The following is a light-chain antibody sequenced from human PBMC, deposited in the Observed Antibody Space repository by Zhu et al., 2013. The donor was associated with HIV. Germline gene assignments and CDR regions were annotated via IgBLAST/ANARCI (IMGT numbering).Light chain of an antibody. CDR3: QQFNSYPHN. Sequence: AIRMTQSPSSLSASTGDRVTITCRASQNIGRYLAWYQQEPGRAPRLLIYDASTVQSGVSSRFSGSGSGTDFSLTISRLQSEDLATYYCQQFNSYPHNFGQGTMLE. CDR2: DAS. CDR1: QNIGRY. V-gene: IGKV1-8*01. J-gene: IGKJ2*01.